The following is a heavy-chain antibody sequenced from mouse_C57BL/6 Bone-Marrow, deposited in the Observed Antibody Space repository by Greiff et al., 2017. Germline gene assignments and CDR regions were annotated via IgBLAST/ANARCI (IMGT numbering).Heavy chain of an antibody. CDR1: GYTFTSYG. CDR2: IYPRSGNT. Sequence: QVQLQQSGAELARPGASVKLSCKASGYTFTSYGISWVKQRTGQGLEWIGEIYPRSGNTSSNEKFKGKAPLTADKSSRPAYMELRILTSEDSAVYFCARSGYGNHYAMDYWGQGTSVTVAS. CDR3: ARSGYGNHYAMDY. V-gene: IGHV1-81*01. J-gene: IGHJ4*01. D-gene: IGHD2-10*02.